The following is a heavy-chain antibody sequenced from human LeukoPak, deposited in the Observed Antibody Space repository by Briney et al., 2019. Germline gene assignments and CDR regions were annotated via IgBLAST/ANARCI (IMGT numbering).Heavy chain of an antibody. CDR2: IYSGGST. CDR3: AKGNWRYFDY. J-gene: IGHJ4*02. CDR1: GFAFRTYG. D-gene: IGHD1-1*01. Sequence: GWSLRLSCAASGFAFRTYGMHWVRQAPGKGLEWVSVIYSGGSTYYADSVKGRFTISRDDSKNTLYLQMNSLGADDTAVYYCAKGNWRYFDYWGQGTLVTVSS. V-gene: IGHV3-NL1*01.